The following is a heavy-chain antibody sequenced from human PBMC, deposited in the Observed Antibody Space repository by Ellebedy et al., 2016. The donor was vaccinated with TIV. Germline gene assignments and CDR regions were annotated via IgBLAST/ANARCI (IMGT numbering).Heavy chain of an antibody. CDR2: ISSSSSTI. D-gene: IGHD5-12*01. Sequence: GESLKISCAASGFTFSSYSMNWVRQAPGKGLEWVSYISSSSSTIYYADSVKGRFTISRDNAKNSLYLQMNSLRAEDTAVYYCARERWLRPGQFDYWGQGTLVTVSS. V-gene: IGHV3-48*01. CDR1: GFTFSSYS. J-gene: IGHJ4*02. CDR3: ARERWLRPGQFDY.